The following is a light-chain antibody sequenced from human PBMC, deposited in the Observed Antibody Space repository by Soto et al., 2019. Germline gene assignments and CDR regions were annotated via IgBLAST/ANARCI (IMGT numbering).Light chain of an antibody. Sequence: DIQWAQSPSFLSASVGDTFTITFRASQALSNYLSWYQQKPGKAPDLLIYSASTLQSGVPSRFSGSGSETEFSLTIRALQPEDFATYYCQQLSRYPLTFGGGTKVDIK. CDR2: SAS. J-gene: IGKJ4*01. CDR1: QALSNY. V-gene: IGKV1-9*01. CDR3: QQLSRYPLT.